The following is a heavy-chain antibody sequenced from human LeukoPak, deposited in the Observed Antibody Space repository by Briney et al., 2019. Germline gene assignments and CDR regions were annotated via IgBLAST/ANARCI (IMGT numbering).Heavy chain of an antibody. V-gene: IGHV4-38-2*02. CDR3: ARRGSGWNS. J-gene: IGHJ5*02. Sequence: SETLSLTCTVSGYSIRSGFYWGWIRQPPGKGLEWIGNIYHSGITYYTPSLKSRVTISVDTSKNQFSLKLTSVTAADTALYYCARRGSGWNSWGQGTLVTVSS. CDR1: GYSIRSGFY. D-gene: IGHD6-19*01. CDR2: IYHSGIT.